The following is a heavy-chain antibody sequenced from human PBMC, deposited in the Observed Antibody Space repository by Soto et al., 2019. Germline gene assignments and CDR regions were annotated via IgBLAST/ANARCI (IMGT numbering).Heavy chain of an antibody. CDR2: IYHSGST. V-gene: IGHV4-30-2*01. J-gene: IGHJ3*02. CDR3: ARDTMVRGVWYAFDI. CDR1: GGSISSGGYS. D-gene: IGHD3-10*01. Sequence: PSETLSLTCAVSGGSISSGGYSWSWIRQPPGKGLEWIGYIYHSGSTYYNPSLKSRVTISVDRSKNQFSLKLSSVTAADTAVYYCARDTMVRGVWYAFDIRGQGTMVTVSS.